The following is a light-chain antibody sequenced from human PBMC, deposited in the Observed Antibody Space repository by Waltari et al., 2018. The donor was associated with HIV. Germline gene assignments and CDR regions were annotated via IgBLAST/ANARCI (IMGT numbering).Light chain of an antibody. CDR2: RNN. CDR3: AAWDDSLNGPV. J-gene: IGLJ2*01. V-gene: IGLV1-44*01. CDR1: GSNIGSNN. Sequence: QSVLTQSPSASGTPGQRVTISCSGSGSNIGSNNVTWYQQVPGTATKLLIYRNNRRPSGFPERFAGSKSGASASLAISGLQSEDEADDDCAAWDDSLNGPVFCGGTRLTVL.